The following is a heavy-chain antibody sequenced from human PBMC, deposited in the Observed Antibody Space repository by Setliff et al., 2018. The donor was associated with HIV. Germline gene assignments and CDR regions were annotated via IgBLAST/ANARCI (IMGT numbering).Heavy chain of an antibody. CDR2: ISYDGSKK. V-gene: IGHV3-30*04. CDR1: GFTFSRYG. D-gene: IGHD1-26*01. Sequence: GGSLRLSCAASGFTFSRYGMHWVRQAPGKGLEWVAFISYDGSKKYDADFVKGRFTISRDNSKNTLYLQMNSLRTDDTALYFCAKGAGPTTLAEPFDSWGQGTLVTVS. CDR3: AKGAGPTTLAEPFDS. J-gene: IGHJ4*02.